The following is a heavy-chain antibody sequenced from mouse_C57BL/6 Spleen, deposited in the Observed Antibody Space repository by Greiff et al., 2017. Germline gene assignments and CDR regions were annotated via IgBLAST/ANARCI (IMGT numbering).Heavy chain of an antibody. J-gene: IGHJ1*03. V-gene: IGHV5-6*02. CDR1: GFTFSSYG. Sequence: EVKLVESGGDLVKPGGSLKLSCAASGFTFSSYGMSWVRQTPDKRLEWVATISSGGSYTYYPDSVKGRFTISRDNAKNTLYLQMSSLKSEDTAMYYCARQIYDGYYRYFDVWGTGTTVTVSS. CDR2: ISSGGSYT. D-gene: IGHD2-3*01. CDR3: ARQIYDGYYRYFDV.